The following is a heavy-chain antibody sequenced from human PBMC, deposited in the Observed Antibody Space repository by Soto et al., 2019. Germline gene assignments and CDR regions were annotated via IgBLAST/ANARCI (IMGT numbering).Heavy chain of an antibody. CDR1: GFTFTSSA. J-gene: IGHJ3*02. D-gene: IGHD5-12*01. V-gene: IGHV1-58*01. Sequence: ASVKVSCKASGFTFTSSAVQWVRQARGQRLEWIGWIVVGSGNTNYAQKFQERVTITRDMSTSTTYMELSSLRSEDTAVYYCAADEDGYNYLGAAVDDAFDIWGQGTMVTVSS. CDR2: IVVGSGNT. CDR3: AADEDGYNYLGAAVDDAFDI.